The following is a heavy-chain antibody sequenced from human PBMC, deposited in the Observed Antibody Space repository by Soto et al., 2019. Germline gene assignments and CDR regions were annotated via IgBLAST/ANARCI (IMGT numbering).Heavy chain of an antibody. V-gene: IGHV4-59*01. CDR3: ARSSTVTTWDY. J-gene: IGHJ4*02. CDR1: GGSISSYY. CDR2: IYYSGST. D-gene: IGHD4-17*01. Sequence: QVQLQESGPGLVKPSETLSLTCTVSGGSISSYYWSWIRQPPGKGLEWIGYIYYSGSTNYNPSLKSRITISVDTSKNQFSLKLSSVTAADTAVYYCARSSTVTTWDYWGQGTLVTVSS.